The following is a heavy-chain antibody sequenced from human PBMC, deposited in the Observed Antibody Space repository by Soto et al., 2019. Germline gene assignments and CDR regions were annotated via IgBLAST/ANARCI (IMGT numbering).Heavy chain of an antibody. J-gene: IGHJ6*02. CDR1: GGTFSSYS. D-gene: IGHD3-22*01. CDR2: IIPIFGTA. Sequence: GASVKVSCKASGGTFSSYSISWVRQAPGQGLEWMGGIIPIFGTANYAQKFQGRVTITADESTSTAFMELSSLRSEDTAVYYCARDGIDSSGYYERLYGLDVWGQGTTVTVSS. CDR3: ARDGIDSSGYYERLYGLDV. V-gene: IGHV1-69*13.